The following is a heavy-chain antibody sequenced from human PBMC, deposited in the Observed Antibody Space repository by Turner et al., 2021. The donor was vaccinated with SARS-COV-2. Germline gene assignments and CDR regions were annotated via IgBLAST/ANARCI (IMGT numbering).Heavy chain of an antibody. CDR1: GFTFSSYS. V-gene: IGHV3-21*01. D-gene: IGHD1-26*01. CDR3: ARGANGNFDC. J-gene: IGHJ4*02. Sequence: EVQLVESGGGMVKPGGSLRIYWAASGFTFSSYSMNWVRQAPGKGLEWVSSISSTSNYIFYADSVKGRFTISRDNAKNSLYLQMNSLRVDDTAVYYCARGANGNFDCWGQRTLVIGSS. CDR2: ISSTSNYI.